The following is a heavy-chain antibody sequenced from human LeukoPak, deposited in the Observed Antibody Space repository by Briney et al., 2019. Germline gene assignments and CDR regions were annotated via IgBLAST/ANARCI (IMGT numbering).Heavy chain of an antibody. V-gene: IGHV4-59*01. CDR2: IYYCGST. CDR1: GGSISSYY. CDR3: ARGTVGATTEFGY. J-gene: IGHJ4*02. Sequence: SESLSLTCTVSGGSISSYYLSWIRQPPGKGLEWIGYIYYCGSTNYNPSLKSRVTISVDTSKNQFSLKLSSVTAADTAVYYCARGTVGATTEFGYWGQRTLVTVSS. D-gene: IGHD1-26*01.